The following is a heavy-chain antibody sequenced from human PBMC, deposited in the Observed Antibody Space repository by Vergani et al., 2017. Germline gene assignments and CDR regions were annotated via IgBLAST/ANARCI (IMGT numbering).Heavy chain of an antibody. Sequence: QVQLVQSGAEVKKPGSSVKVSCKASGGTFSSYAISWVRQAPGQGLEWMGGIIPIFGTANYAQKFQGRVTITADKSTSTAYMELSSLRSEDTAVYYCAGGHITIFWLGGAFDIWGQGTMVTVSS. D-gene: IGHD3-9*01. J-gene: IGHJ3*02. CDR3: AGGHITIFWLGGAFDI. CDR1: GGTFSSYA. V-gene: IGHV1-69*06. CDR2: IIPIFGTA.